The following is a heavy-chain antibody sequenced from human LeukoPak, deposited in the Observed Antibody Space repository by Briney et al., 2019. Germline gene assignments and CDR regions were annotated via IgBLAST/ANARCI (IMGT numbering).Heavy chain of an antibody. V-gene: IGHV3-30*02. J-gene: IGHJ4*02. CDR3: AKGRGQSYPHYYFDS. CDR1: GFTFSSYG. CDR2: VRYDGSNK. Sequence: GSLRLSCAASGFTFSSYGMHWVRQVPGKGLEWVAFVRYDGSNKYYADSVKGRFTIPRDSSKNTLYLQMNSLRPEDTAVYYCAKGRGQSYPHYYFDSWGQGTLVTVSS. D-gene: IGHD5-18*01.